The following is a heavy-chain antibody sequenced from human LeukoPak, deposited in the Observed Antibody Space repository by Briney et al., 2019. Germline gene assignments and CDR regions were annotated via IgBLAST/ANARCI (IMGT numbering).Heavy chain of an antibody. D-gene: IGHD5-24*01. J-gene: IGHJ3*01. CDR1: GGSISSYY. V-gene: IGHV4-59*01. CDR3: ARGEWLPXQAFDX. CDR2: IYYSGST. Sequence: PSETLSLTCTVSGGSISSYYWSWIRQPPGKGLEWIGYIYYSGSTNYNPSLKSRVTISVDTSKNQFSLKLSSVTAADTAVYYCARGEWLPXQAFDXWGQGTMVTVX.